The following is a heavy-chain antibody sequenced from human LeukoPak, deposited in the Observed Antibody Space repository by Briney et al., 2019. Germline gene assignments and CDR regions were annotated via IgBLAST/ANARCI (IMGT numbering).Heavy chain of an antibody. Sequence: PSETLSLTCTVSGGSISSSGYYWVWIRQPPGKGLEWIGRIYYSGSTYYNPSLKSRVTISVDTSKNQFSLELSFVTAADTAVYYCASPINYDILTGYLTAFDYWGQGILVTVSS. V-gene: IGHV4-39*01. J-gene: IGHJ4*02. D-gene: IGHD3-9*01. CDR3: ASPINYDILTGYLTAFDY. CDR1: GGSISSSGYY. CDR2: IYYSGST.